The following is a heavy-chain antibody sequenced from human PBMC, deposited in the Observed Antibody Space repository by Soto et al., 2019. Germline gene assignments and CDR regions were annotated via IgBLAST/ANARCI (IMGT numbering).Heavy chain of an antibody. CDR3: ARDRGYYGSGGSDY. V-gene: IGHV1-69*01. J-gene: IGHJ4*02. Sequence: QVQLVQSGAEVKKPGSSVKVSCKASGGTFSSYAISWVRQAPGQGLEWMGGIIPIFGTANYAQKFQGRVTITADEATSTAYMELSSLRSEDTAVYYGARDRGYYGSGGSDYWGQGALVTVSS. CDR1: GGTFSSYA. CDR2: IIPIFGTA. D-gene: IGHD3-10*01.